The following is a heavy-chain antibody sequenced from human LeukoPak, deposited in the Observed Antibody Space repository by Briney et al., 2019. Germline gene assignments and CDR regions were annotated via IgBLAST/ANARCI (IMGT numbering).Heavy chain of an antibody. CDR1: GDSVSSNTAA. Sequence: SPTLSLTCAISGDSVSSNTAAWSWIRQSPSRGLEWLGRTYYRTKWYTDYAVSVKSRITINPDTSKNQFSLKLSSVTAADTAVYYCARSLISITMVRGLGWFDPWGQGTLVTVSS. J-gene: IGHJ5*02. V-gene: IGHV6-1*01. CDR2: TYYRTKWYT. D-gene: IGHD3-10*01. CDR3: ARSLISITMVRGLGWFDP.